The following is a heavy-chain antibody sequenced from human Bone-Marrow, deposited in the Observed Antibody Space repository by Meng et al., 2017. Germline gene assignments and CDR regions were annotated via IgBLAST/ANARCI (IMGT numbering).Heavy chain of an antibody. CDR3: ASASQLDPVDDY. V-gene: IGHV3-21*01. D-gene: IGHD1-1*01. CDR2: ISSSSSYI. Sequence: GESLKISCAASGFTFSGYSMNWVRQAPGKGLEWVSSISSSSSYIYYADSVKGRFTISRDNAKNSLYLQMNSLRAEDTAVYYCASASQLDPVDDYWGQGTLVTVSS. J-gene: IGHJ4*02. CDR1: GFTFSGYS.